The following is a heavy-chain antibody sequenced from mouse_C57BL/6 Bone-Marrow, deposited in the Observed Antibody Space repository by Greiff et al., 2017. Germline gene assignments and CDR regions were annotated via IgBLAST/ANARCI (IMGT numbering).Heavy chain of an antibody. CDR3: AIYDGYY. CDR1: GYTFTDYY. J-gene: IGHJ2*01. Sequence: VHLVESGAELVRPGASVKLSCKASGYTFTDYYINWVKQRPGQGLEWIARIYPGSGNTYYNEKFKGKATLTAEKSSSTAYMQLSSLTSEDSAVYFCAIYDGYYWGQGTTLTVSS. V-gene: IGHV1-76*01. CDR2: IYPGSGNT. D-gene: IGHD2-3*01.